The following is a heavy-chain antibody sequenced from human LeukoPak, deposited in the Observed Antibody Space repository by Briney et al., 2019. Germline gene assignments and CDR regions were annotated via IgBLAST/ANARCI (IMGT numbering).Heavy chain of an antibody. CDR3: AKDSSGSYYDGWFDP. J-gene: IGHJ5*02. V-gene: IGHV3-9*01. CDR2: ISWNSGSI. Sequence: GGSLRLSCAASGFTFDDYAMHWVRKAPGKGLEWVSGISWNSGSIGYADSVKGRFTISRDNAKNSMYLQMNSLRAEDTALYYCAKDSSGSYYDGWFDPWGQGTLVTVSS. D-gene: IGHD3-10*01. CDR1: GFTFDDYA.